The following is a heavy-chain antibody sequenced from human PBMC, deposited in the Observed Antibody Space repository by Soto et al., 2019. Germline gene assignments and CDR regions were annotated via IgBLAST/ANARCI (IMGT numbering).Heavy chain of an antibody. V-gene: IGHV4-39*01. CDR2: IYYSGST. J-gene: IGHJ4*02. Sequence: QLQLQESGPGLVKPSETLSLTCTVSGGSISSSSYYWGWIRQPPGKGLEWIGSIYYSGSTYYNPSLKTRVTISVDTSKKQFSLKLSSVTAADTAVYYCASSLRIVGATTAFDYWGQGTLVTVSS. D-gene: IGHD1-26*01. CDR3: ASSLRIVGATTAFDY. CDR1: GGSISSSSYY.